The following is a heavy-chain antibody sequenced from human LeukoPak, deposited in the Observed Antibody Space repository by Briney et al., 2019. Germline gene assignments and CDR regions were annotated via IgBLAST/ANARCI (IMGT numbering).Heavy chain of an antibody. CDR3: AKDRDYYLVGFFDY. D-gene: IGHD3-10*01. Sequence: GGSLRLSCAASGFTFSSYAMSWVRQAPGKRLEWVSAISGSGVTTYYADYVKGRFTISRDNSKNTLYLQMNSLRAEDTALYYCAKDRDYYLVGFFDYWGQGTLVTVSS. CDR2: ISGSGVTT. J-gene: IGHJ4*02. V-gene: IGHV3-23*01. CDR1: GFTFSSYA.